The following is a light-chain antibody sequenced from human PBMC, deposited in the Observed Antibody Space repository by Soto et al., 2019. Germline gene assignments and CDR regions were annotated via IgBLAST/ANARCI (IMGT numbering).Light chain of an antibody. Sequence: EIVLTQSPGTLSLSPGEIATLSCRASQSVSSSYLAWYQQKPGQAPRLLIYGASSRATGIPDRFSGSGSGTDFTLTISRLEPEDFAVYYCQQYGNWPPITFGQGTRLEIK. CDR3: QQYGNWPPIT. J-gene: IGKJ5*01. CDR1: QSVSSSY. V-gene: IGKV3-20*01. CDR2: GAS.